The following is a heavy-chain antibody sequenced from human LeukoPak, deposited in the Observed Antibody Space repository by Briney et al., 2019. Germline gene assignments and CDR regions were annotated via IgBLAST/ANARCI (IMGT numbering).Heavy chain of an antibody. CDR2: INHSGST. CDR1: GGSFSGYY. J-gene: IGHJ6*03. D-gene: IGHD1-26*01. Sequence: PPETLSLTCAVYGGSFSGYYWSWIRQPPGKGLEWIGEINHSGSTNYNPSLKSRVTISVDTSKNQFSLKLSSVTAADTAVYYCARGTRITAWELGYYYMDVWGKGTTVTVSS. V-gene: IGHV4-34*01. CDR3: ARGTRITAWELGYYYMDV.